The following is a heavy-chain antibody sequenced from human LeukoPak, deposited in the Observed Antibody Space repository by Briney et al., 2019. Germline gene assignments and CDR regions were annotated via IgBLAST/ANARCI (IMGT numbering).Heavy chain of an antibody. CDR1: GFTFSTYR. Sequence: GGSLRLTGEASGFTFSTYRMHWVRQAPGTGPVRVSRIDTDGSSTTYADSVKGRFTISRDNAKNTLYLQMNSLRAEDTAVYYCARVGGSSDFDYWGQGTLVTVSS. V-gene: IGHV3-74*01. CDR2: IDTDGSST. D-gene: IGHD3-10*01. J-gene: IGHJ4*02. CDR3: ARVGGSSDFDY.